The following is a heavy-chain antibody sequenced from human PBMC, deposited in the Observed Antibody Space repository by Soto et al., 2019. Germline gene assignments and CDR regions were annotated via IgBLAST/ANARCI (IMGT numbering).Heavy chain of an antibody. Sequence: PRGSLRLSCAASGFTFSVDAMNWVRHAPGKGLEWVSSISTTSTYIYYADSVKGRFTISRDNANNSLHLQMNSLRAEDTAVYYCVRDYVMDVWGQGTTVTVSS. CDR1: GFTFSVDA. J-gene: IGHJ6*02. CDR3: VRDYVMDV. D-gene: IGHD3-10*02. V-gene: IGHV3-21*01. CDR2: ISTTSTYI.